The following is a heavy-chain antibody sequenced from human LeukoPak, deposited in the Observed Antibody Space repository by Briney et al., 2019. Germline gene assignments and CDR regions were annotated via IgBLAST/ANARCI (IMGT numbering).Heavy chain of an antibody. CDR2: INPNSGDT. V-gene: IGHV1-2*02. CDR1: GYTFTGYY. J-gene: IGHJ4*02. D-gene: IGHD3-10*01. Sequence: ASVKVSCKASGYTFTGYYLHWVRQAPGQGLERMGWINPNSGDTGNAQKFQGRVTMTRDTSISTAYMELSRLRSDDTAVYYCARDGPSMVPEYDYWGQGILVTVSS. CDR3: ARDGPSMVPEYDY.